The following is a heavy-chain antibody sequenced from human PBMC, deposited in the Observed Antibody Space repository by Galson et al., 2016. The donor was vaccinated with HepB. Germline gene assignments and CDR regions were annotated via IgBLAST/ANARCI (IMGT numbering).Heavy chain of an antibody. CDR3: TTDHYSARNAFDT. D-gene: IGHD4-11*01. V-gene: IGHV1-24*01. Sequence: SVKVSCKVSGDTLTGLSIHWVRQAPGKGLEWMGGFAPEHGETIYAQKFQGGVTMTEDTFPDTAYMELSSLRSEDTAFYYCTTDHYSARNAFDTWGQGTLVTVSS. CDR2: FAPEHGET. J-gene: IGHJ3*02. CDR1: GDTLTGLS.